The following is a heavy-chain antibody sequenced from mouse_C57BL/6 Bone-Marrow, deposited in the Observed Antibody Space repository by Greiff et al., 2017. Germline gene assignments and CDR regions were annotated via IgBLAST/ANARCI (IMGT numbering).Heavy chain of an antibody. D-gene: IGHD1-1*01. V-gene: IGHV1-64*01. CDR2: IHPNSGST. CDR1: GYTFTSYW. Sequence: QVQLQQPGAELVKPGASVKLSCKASGYTFTSYWMHWVKQRPGQGLEWIGMIHPNSGSTNYNEKFKSKATLTVDKSSSTAYMQLSSLTSEDSAVYYCARHHYGSSMDYWGQGTSVTVSS. CDR3: ARHHYGSSMDY. J-gene: IGHJ4*01.